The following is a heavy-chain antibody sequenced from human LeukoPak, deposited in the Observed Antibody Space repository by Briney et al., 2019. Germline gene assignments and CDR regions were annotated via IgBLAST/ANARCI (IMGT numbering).Heavy chain of an antibody. CDR2: IIPIFGTA. J-gene: IGHJ3*02. D-gene: IGHD3-9*01. Sequence: SVKVSCKASGYTFTGYYMHWVRQGPGQGLEWMGGIIPIFGTANYAQKFQGRVTITADESTSTAYMELSSLRSEDTAVYYCAREVYDILTGYSQNAFDIWGQGTMVTVSS. V-gene: IGHV1-69*13. CDR3: AREVYDILTGYSQNAFDI. CDR1: GYTFTGYY.